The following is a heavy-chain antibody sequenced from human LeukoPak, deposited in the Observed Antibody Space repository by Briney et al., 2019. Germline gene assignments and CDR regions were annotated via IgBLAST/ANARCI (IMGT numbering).Heavy chain of an antibody. Sequence: GGSLRLSCTASGFTFGDYAMSWVRQAPGKGLEWVGFIRSKAYGGTTEYAASVQGRFTISRDDSKSIAYLHLNSLKTEDTALYYCTRVWRSGSYSGYYYYCGMDVWGQGTTVSVSS. V-gene: IGHV3-49*04. CDR3: TRVWRSGSYSGYYYYCGMDV. D-gene: IGHD1-26*01. J-gene: IGHJ6*02. CDR1: GFTFGDYA. CDR2: IRSKAYGGTT.